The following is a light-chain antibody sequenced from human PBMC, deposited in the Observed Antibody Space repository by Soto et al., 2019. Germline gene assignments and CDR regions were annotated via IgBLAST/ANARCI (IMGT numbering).Light chain of an antibody. J-gene: IGLJ1*01. V-gene: IGLV2-23*02. CDR1: SSDIGSYYL. CDR3: CSFADFTYV. Sequence: QSVLTQHASVSGSPGQSITISCTGTSSDIGSYYLVSCYQQHPGTAPKLIIYEVTKRPSGVSTRFSGSKSGTTASLTISGLQAVDEADYYCCSFADFTYVFGTGTKVTAL. CDR2: EVT.